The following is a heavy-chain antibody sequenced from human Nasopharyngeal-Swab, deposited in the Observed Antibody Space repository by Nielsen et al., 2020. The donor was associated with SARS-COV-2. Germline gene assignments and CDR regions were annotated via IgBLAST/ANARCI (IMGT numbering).Heavy chain of an antibody. CDR1: GGSISSYY. CDR3: ARAYRYSNYRWFDP. CDR2: IYYSGGT. J-gene: IGHJ5*02. D-gene: IGHD4-11*01. V-gene: IGHV4-59*01. Sequence: SETLSLTCTVSGGSISSYYWSWIRQPPGKGLEWIGYIYYSGGTNYNPSLKSRVTISVDTSKNQFSLKLSSVTAADTAVYYCARAYRYSNYRWFDPWGQGTLVTVSS.